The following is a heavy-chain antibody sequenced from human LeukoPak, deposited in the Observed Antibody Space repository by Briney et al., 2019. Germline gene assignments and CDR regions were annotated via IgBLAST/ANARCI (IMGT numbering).Heavy chain of an antibody. V-gene: IGHV3-23*01. J-gene: IGHJ1*01. D-gene: IGHD5-18*01. Sequence: GGSLRLSCAASVFIFSSYAMSWVRQAPGKGLEWVSAISGSGGSTYYADSVKGRFTISRDNSKNTLYLQMNSLRAEDTAVYYCAKESISYGSAVSKYFPHWGQGTLVTVSS. CDR1: VFIFSSYA. CDR3: AKESISYGSAVSKYFPH. CDR2: ISGSGGST.